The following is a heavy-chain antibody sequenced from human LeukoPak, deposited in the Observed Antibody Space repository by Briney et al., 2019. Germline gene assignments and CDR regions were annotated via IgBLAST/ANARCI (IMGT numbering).Heavy chain of an antibody. CDR2: ISYDGSNK. CDR1: GSTFSSYA. Sequence: GGSLRLSCAASGSTFSSYAMHWVRQAPGKGLEWVAVISYDGSNKYYADSVKGRFTISRDNSKNTLYLQMNSLRAEDTAVYYCARAGGPYYDFWSGHYDYWGQGTLVTVSS. D-gene: IGHD3-3*01. V-gene: IGHV3-30*01. J-gene: IGHJ4*02. CDR3: ARAGGPYYDFWSGHYDY.